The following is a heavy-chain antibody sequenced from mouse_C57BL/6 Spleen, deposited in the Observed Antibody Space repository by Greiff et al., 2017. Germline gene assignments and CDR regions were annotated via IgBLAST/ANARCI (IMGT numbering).Heavy chain of an antibody. CDR1: GYTFTSYW. CDR2: IDPSDSYT. CDR3: ERYPCGYAMDY. J-gene: IGHJ4*01. V-gene: IGHV1-69*01. Sequence: QVQLQQPGAELVMPGASVKLSCKASGYTFTSYWMHWVKQRPGQGLEWIGEIDPSDSYTNYNQKFKGKSTLTVDKSSSTAYMQLSSLTSEDAAVYYGERYPCGYAMDYWGQGTSVTVSS.